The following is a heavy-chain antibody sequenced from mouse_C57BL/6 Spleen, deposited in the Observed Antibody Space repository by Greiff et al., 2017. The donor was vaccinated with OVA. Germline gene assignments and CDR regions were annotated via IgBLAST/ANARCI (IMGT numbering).Heavy chain of an antibody. Sequence: VQLQQSGPELVKPGASVKISCTASGYSFTGYYMNWVKQSPEKGLEWIGAINHSTGGTTYNQKFTAKAPLIVDKSSSTAYMQLKSLTSEDSAVYYCARRDSYFWYVDGWGTATTVTVSS. J-gene: IGHJ1*03. CDR2: INHSTGGT. D-gene: IGHD3-3*01. CDR1: GYSFTGYY. V-gene: IGHV1-42*01. CDR3: ARRDSYFWYVDG.